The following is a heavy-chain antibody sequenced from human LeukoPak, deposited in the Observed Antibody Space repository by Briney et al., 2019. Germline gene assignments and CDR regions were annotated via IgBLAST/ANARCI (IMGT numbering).Heavy chain of an antibody. V-gene: IGHV3-21*04. D-gene: IGHD3-16*01. CDR2: ISGDSNYI. J-gene: IGHJ6*03. Sequence: GGSLRLSCAASGFTFSSYSMNWVRQAPGKGLEWVSSISGDSNYIYYADSVRGRFTISRDNSKNTLYLQMNSLRAEDTAVYYCAKGELWTSPLYYMDVWGKGTTVTVSS. CDR3: AKGELWTSPLYYMDV. CDR1: GFTFSSYS.